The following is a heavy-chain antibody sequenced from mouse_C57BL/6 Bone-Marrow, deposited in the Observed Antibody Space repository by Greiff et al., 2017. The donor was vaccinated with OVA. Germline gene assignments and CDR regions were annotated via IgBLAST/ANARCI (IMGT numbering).Heavy chain of an antibody. CDR1: GYTFTSYG. D-gene: IGHD2-5*01. J-gene: IGHJ2*01. CDR2: IYPRSGNT. Sequence: QVQLQQSGAELARPGASVKLSCKASGYTFTSYGISWVKQRTGQGLEWIGEIYPRSGNTYYNEKFKGKATLTADKSPSTAYMELRSLTSEDSAVYFCAREPYYSNYGFDYWGQGTTLTVSS. V-gene: IGHV1-81*01. CDR3: AREPYYSNYGFDY.